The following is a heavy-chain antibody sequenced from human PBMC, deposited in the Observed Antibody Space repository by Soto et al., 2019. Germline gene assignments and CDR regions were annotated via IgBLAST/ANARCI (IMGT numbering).Heavy chain of an antibody. V-gene: IGHV4-4*07. D-gene: IGHD3-22*01. J-gene: IGHJ1*01. CDR3: SRGEAAYYYDSSIYSEDFQH. Sequence: QVQLQESGPGLVKPSETLSLTCTVSGGSISSYYWSWIRQPAGKGLEWIARIYTSGSTNYNPSLQSRGTTSVDTSQNHFSLKLSDVPATDTAVYYCSRGEAAYYYDSSIYSEDFQHWGQGTLVTVSS. CDR1: GGSISSYY. CDR2: IYTSGST.